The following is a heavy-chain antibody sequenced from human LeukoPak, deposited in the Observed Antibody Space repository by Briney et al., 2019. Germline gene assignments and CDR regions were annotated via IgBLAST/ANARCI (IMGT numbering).Heavy chain of an antibody. D-gene: IGHD3-16*01. V-gene: IGHV1-69*13. CDR2: IIPIFGTA. Sequence: SVKVPCKASGGTFSSYAISWVRQAPGQGLEWMGGIIPIFGTANYAQKFQGRVTITADESTSTAYMELSSLRSEDTAVYYCARVLGKFSPPHYYYYMDVWGKGTTVTVSS. J-gene: IGHJ6*03. CDR1: GGTFSSYA. CDR3: ARVLGKFSPPHYYYYMDV.